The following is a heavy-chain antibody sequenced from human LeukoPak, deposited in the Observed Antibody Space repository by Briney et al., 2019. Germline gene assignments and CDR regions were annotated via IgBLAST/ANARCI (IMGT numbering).Heavy chain of an antibody. Sequence: SETLSLTCTVSGGSISTFSWNWIRQPPGQGLEWIGYVNSNGGTYNNPSLKSRVTVSLDMSKNQFSLKLSSATAADTAVYYCARDAGGTWFDPWGQGVLVTVSS. CDR3: ARDAGGTWFDP. V-gene: IGHV4-59*01. CDR1: GGSISTFS. J-gene: IGHJ5*02. CDR2: VNSNGGT.